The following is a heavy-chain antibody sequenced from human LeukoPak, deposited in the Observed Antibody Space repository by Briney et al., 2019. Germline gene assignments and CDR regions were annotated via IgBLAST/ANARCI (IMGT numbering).Heavy chain of an antibody. CDR2: ISTCNGNT. Sequence: ASVKVSCKASGYSFTSYGISWVRQAPGQGLEWMAWISTCNGNTHYAQNLQGRVTVTTDTSTGTAYMELRSLRSDDTAVYYCVREGSGRPFDYWGQGTLVTVSS. J-gene: IGHJ4*02. CDR3: VREGSGRPFDY. D-gene: IGHD6-19*01. CDR1: GYSFTSYG. V-gene: IGHV1-18*04.